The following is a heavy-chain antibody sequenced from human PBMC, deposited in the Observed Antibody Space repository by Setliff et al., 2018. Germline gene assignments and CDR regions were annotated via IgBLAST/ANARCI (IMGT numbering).Heavy chain of an antibody. CDR3: ATLTGDRGVDY. J-gene: IGHJ4*02. CDR1: GYSIRSGNY. D-gene: IGHD7-27*01. V-gene: IGHV4-38-2*01. CDR2: IYYRGST. Sequence: SETLSLTCAVSGYSIRSGNYWGWIRQPPGRGLEWIASIYYRGSTSYNSSLKRRVSISVDTSKHQFSLNLNSVTAADTAVYYCATLTGDRGVDYWGQGRLVTVSS.